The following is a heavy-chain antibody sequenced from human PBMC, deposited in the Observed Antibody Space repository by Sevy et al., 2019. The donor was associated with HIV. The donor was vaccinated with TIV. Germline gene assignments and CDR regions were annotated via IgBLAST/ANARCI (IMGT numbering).Heavy chain of an antibody. CDR2: ISYDGSNK. CDR1: GFTFSNSG. CDR3: VKDRTSSWSFDY. Sequence: GGSLRLSCAASGFTFSNSGMHWVRQAPGKGLEWVAAISYDGSNKFYADSVKGRFTISRDDSKNTLYQQMNSLRTEDTALYYCVKDRTSSWSFDYWGQGTLVTVSS. V-gene: IGHV3-30*18. J-gene: IGHJ4*02. D-gene: IGHD6-13*01.